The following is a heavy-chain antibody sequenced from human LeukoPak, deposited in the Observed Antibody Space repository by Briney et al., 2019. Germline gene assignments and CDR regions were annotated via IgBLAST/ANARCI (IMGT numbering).Heavy chain of an antibody. CDR2: ISSSSSYI. Sequence: GGSLRLSCAASGFTFSSYSMNWVRQAPGKGLEWVSSISSSSSYIYYADSVKGRFTISRDNAKNSLYLQMNSLRAEDTAVYYCATNPYYDFWSGYFLDYWGQGILVTVSS. D-gene: IGHD3-3*01. CDR1: GFTFSSYS. CDR3: ATNPYYDFWSGYFLDY. J-gene: IGHJ4*02. V-gene: IGHV3-21*04.